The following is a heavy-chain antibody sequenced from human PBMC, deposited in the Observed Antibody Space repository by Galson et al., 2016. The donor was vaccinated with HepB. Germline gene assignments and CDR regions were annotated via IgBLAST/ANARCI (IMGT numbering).Heavy chain of an antibody. CDR2: INAGNGNT. J-gene: IGHJ4*02. CDR1: GYTFTTYA. V-gene: IGHV1-3*01. D-gene: IGHD2/OR15-2a*01. Sequence: SVKVSCKASGYTFTTYAIHWVRQAPGQRLEWMGWINAGNGNTNYSQTFKGRVTITRDKSASTAYIELHSLKSEDTAIYYFARHASCCYCFPPYYFDYWGQGTLVTVSS. CDR3: ARHASCCYCFPPYYFDY.